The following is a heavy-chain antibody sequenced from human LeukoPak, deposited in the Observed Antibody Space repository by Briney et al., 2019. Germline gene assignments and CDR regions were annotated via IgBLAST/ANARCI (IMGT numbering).Heavy chain of an antibody. CDR1: GASISRYY. CDR2: VYGSGNN. Sequence: SETLSLTCTVSGASISRYYWTWIRLRAGKGVVWIGRVYGSGNNNYNPSLMSRVTISTDTSKNQFSLNLRSVTAADTAVYYCATGEGYGDYLPYHSWGQGTLVTVSS. D-gene: IGHD4-17*01. J-gene: IGHJ4*02. V-gene: IGHV4-4*07. CDR3: ATGEGYGDYLPYHS.